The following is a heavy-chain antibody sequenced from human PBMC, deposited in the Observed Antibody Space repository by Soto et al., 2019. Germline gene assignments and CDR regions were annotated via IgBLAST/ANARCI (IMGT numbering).Heavy chain of an antibody. J-gene: IGHJ5*02. Sequence: PSETLSLTCTVSGGSITSSSYYWGWIRQPPGKGLEWIGSIYYSGSTHYNPSLKSRVTISVDTSKNQFSLKLSSVTAADTAVYYCARHAYSDYGDSHTAYNWFDPWGQGTLVTVSS. CDR3: ARHAYSDYGDSHTAYNWFDP. D-gene: IGHD4-17*01. V-gene: IGHV4-39*01. CDR1: GGSITSSSYY. CDR2: IYYSGST.